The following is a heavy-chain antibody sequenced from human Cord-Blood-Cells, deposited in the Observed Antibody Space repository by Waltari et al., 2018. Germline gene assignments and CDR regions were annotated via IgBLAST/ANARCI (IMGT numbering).Heavy chain of an antibody. V-gene: IGHV1-18*04. D-gene: IGHD5-18*01. CDR3: ASGDSYGPGVGWVDY. J-gene: IGHJ4*02. Sequence: QVQLVQSGAEVKKPGASVKVSCKASGYTFTSYGISWVRQAPGQGLEWMGWISAYNGNTDYAQKLQGRVTMTTDTSTSTAYMELRGLRSDDTAVYYCASGDSYGPGVGWVDYWGQGTLVTVSS. CDR1: GYTFTSYG. CDR2: ISAYNGNT.